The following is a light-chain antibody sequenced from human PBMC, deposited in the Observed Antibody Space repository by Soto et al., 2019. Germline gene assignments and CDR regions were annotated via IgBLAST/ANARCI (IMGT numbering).Light chain of an antibody. CDR3: QEYNNWPIT. Sequence: EIVMTQSPATLSLSPWERATLSCRASQSVSSNLAWYQQKPGQAPRLLIYGASTRATGIPARFTGSGSGTEFILTITSLQSEDSAVYYCQEYNNWPITFGQGTRLEI. V-gene: IGKV3-15*01. J-gene: IGKJ5*01. CDR2: GAS. CDR1: QSVSSN.